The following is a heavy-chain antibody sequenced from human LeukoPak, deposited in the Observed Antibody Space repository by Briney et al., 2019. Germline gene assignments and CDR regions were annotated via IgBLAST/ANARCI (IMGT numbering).Heavy chain of an antibody. CDR3: AKGGWYNWFDP. D-gene: IGHD2-8*01. V-gene: IGHV3-23*01. Sequence: GGSLRLSCAASGFTFSSYAMSWVRQAPGKGLEWVSAMSGSGGSTYYADSVKGRFTISRDNSKNALYLQMNSLRAEDTAVYYCAKGGWYNWFDPWGQGTLVTVSS. CDR1: GFTFSSYA. CDR2: MSGSGGST. J-gene: IGHJ5*02.